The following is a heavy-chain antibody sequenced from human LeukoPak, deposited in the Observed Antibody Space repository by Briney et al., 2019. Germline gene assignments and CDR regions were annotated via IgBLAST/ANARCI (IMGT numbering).Heavy chain of an antibody. CDR1: GFTFGSYA. CDR3: ARDQVGERWFDP. J-gene: IGHJ5*02. Sequence: GGSLRLSCAASGFTFGSYAMNWVSQAPGKGLEWVSSISSGSSFIYYADSVKGRFTISRDNAKNSLYLQMNSLRAEDTAIYYCARDQVGERWFDPWGQGTLVTVSS. CDR2: ISSGSSFI. V-gene: IGHV3-21*01. D-gene: IGHD1-26*01.